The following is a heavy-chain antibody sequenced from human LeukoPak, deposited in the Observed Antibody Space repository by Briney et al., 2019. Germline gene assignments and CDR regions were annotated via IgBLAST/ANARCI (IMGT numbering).Heavy chain of an antibody. V-gene: IGHV3-7*02. J-gene: IGHJ5*01. D-gene: IGHD1-26*01. CDR2: KKQDGSEK. CDR3: AKNSGSYDS. Sequence: GGSLRLSCAASGFTFRSYWMSWVRQAPGKGLECVANKKQDGSEKYYVDSVKGRFTISRDNAKNSLYLQMNSLRAEDTAVYYCAKNSGSYDSWGQGTLVTVSS. CDR1: GFTFRSYW.